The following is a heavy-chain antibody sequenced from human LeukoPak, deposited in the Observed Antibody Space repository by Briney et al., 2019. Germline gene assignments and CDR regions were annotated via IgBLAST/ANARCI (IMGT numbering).Heavy chain of an antibody. V-gene: IGHV3-7*01. D-gene: IGHD4-17*01. CDR3: ARIPDYGDYWYFDL. Sequence: PGGSLRLSCAASGFTFSSYWMSWVRQAPGKGLEWVANIKQDGSEKYYVDSVKGRFTISRDNAKNSLYLQMNSLRAEDTAVYYCARIPDYGDYWYFDLWGRGTLVTVSS. CDR1: GFTFSSYW. J-gene: IGHJ2*01. CDR2: IKQDGSEK.